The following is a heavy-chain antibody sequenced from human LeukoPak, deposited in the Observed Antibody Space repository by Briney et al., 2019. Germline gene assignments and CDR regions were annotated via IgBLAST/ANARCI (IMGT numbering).Heavy chain of an antibody. D-gene: IGHD3-3*01. CDR1: GGSFSGYY. J-gene: IGHJ5*02. CDR2: INHSGST. CDR3: ARVLWSGYFIDP. V-gene: IGHV4-34*01. Sequence: SETLCLTCAVYGGSFSGYYWSWIRQPPGKGLEWIGEINHSGSTNYNPSLKSRVTISVDTSKNQFSLKLSSVTAADTAVYYCARVLWSGYFIDPWGQGTLVTVSS.